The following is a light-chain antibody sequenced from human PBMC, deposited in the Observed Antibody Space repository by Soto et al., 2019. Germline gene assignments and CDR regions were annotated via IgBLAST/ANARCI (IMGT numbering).Light chain of an antibody. Sequence: DIQMTQSPSSLSASVGDRVTITCRASQSIGKFLNWYQQKPGKAPTLLIYAASSLQSGVPSRFSGSGSGTDVTLTISSLQPDDYATYYCQQSYSPPPVTFGQGTRREIK. CDR1: QSIGKF. CDR3: QQSYSPPPVT. J-gene: IGKJ5*01. V-gene: IGKV1-39*01. CDR2: AAS.